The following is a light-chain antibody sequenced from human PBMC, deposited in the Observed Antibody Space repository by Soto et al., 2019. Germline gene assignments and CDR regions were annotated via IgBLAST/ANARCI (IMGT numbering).Light chain of an antibody. Sequence: EILLAQSPATLSLSPGERATLSCRAGQSVNNFLAWYQQKPGQAPRLLIYGASNRAAGIPDRFSGSGSGTEFTLTIISLQPDDVAAVYCHHYNSYSEAFGQGTKVDIK. CDR1: QSVNNF. CDR2: GAS. J-gene: IGKJ1*01. V-gene: IGKV3D-15*01. CDR3: HHYNSYSEA.